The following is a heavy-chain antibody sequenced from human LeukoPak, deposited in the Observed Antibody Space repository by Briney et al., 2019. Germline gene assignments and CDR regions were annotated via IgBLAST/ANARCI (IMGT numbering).Heavy chain of an antibody. CDR2: IIPIFGTA. J-gene: IGHJ5*02. V-gene: IGHV1-69*05. CDR3: ARGKMAARRGSWFDP. D-gene: IGHD6-6*01. Sequence: SVKVSCKASGGTFSSYAISWVRQAPGQGLEWMGGIIPIFGTANYAQKFQGRVTITRNTSISTAYMELSSLRSEDTAVYYCARGKMAARRGSWFDPWGQGTLVTVSS. CDR1: GGTFSSYA.